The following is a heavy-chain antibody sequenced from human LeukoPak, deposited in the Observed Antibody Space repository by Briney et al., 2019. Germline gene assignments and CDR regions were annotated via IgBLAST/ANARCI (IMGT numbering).Heavy chain of an antibody. CDR1: GYTFTGYY. V-gene: IGHV1-2*02. D-gene: IGHD2-2*01. CDR2: INPNSGGT. Sequence: ASVKVSCKASGYTFTGYYMHWVRQAPGQGLEWMGWINPNSGGTNYAQQFQGRVTMTRDTSISTAYMELSRLRSEDTAVYYCARVAVGVPTAIARLDPWGQGTLVTVSS. J-gene: IGHJ5*02. CDR3: ARVAVGVPTAIARLDP.